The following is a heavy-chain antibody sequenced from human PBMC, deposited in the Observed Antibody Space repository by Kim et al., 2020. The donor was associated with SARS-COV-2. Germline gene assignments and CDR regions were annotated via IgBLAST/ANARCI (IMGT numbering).Heavy chain of an antibody. J-gene: IGHJ4*02. CDR1: GYSFTIYG. Sequence: VESLKISCKGSGYSFTIYGIGWVRQMPGKGLEWMGIIYPGDSDTRYSPSFQGQVPLSADKSISTAYLQWSSLKASDTAMYYCARPEDGDPYYVDYWGQGTLVTVSS. CDR3: ARPEDGDPYYVDY. CDR2: IYPGDSDT. D-gene: IGHD4-17*01. V-gene: IGHV5-51*01.